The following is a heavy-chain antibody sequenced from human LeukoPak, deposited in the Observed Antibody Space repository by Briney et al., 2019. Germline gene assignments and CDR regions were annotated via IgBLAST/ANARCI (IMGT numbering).Heavy chain of an antibody. Sequence: GGSLRLSCAASGFTVRSNYMTWVRQAPGRGLEWVSVMYSGDSTYYDDSVKGRFTISRDNSKNTLDLQMNSLRDEDTGVYYCARADGYSSWFVHWGQGTLVTVSS. D-gene: IGHD5-18*01. CDR1: GFTVRSNY. CDR2: MYSGDST. J-gene: IGHJ5*02. CDR3: ARADGYSSWFVH. V-gene: IGHV3-53*01.